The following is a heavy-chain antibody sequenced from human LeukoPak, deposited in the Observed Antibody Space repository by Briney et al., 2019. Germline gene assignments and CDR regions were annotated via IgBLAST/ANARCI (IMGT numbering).Heavy chain of an antibody. Sequence: SETLSLTCTVSGGSISSSSYYWGWIRQPPGKGLEWIGSIYYSGSTYYNPSLKSRVTISVDTSKNQFSLKLSSVTAADTAVYYCARALAGTGSYYYYYYYMDVWGKGTTVTISS. D-gene: IGHD6-19*01. CDR1: GGSISSSSYY. CDR3: ARALAGTGSYYYYYYYMDV. J-gene: IGHJ6*03. V-gene: IGHV4-39*07. CDR2: IYYSGST.